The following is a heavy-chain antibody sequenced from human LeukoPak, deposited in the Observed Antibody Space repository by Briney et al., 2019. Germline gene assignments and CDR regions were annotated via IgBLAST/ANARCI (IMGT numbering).Heavy chain of an antibody. Sequence: ASVKVSCKASGYTFTSYAMNWVRQAPGQGLEWMGWVNPNSGGTRYEQKFQGRVTMTRDTSINTVYMELSSLRSDDTAVYYCARDHFGDYNLGYMDVWGKGTTVSVSS. J-gene: IGHJ6*03. CDR2: VNPNSGGT. CDR3: ARDHFGDYNLGYMDV. V-gene: IGHV1-2*02. D-gene: IGHD4-17*01. CDR1: GYTFTSYA.